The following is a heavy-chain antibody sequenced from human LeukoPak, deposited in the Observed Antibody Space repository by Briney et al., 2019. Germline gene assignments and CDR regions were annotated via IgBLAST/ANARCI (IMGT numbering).Heavy chain of an antibody. CDR2: ISGSGSTT. CDR3: ATHFESSGFYYFDY. J-gene: IGHJ4*02. V-gene: IGHV3-23*01. Sequence: PGGSLSLSCATSGFTFSNYAMSWVRQAPGEGLECVSTISGSGSTTYYADSVKGRFAISRDNSEHTLDLQMYSLRAEGTAVDYGATHFESSGFYYFDYWGQGTLVTVSS. D-gene: IGHD3-22*01. CDR1: GFTFSNYA.